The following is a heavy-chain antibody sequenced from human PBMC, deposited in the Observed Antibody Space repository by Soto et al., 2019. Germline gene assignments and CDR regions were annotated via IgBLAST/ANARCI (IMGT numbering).Heavy chain of an antibody. CDR2: IYYSGST. Sequence: QLQLQESGPGLVKPSETLSLTCTVSGGSISSSSYYWGWIRQPPGKGLEWIGSIYYSGSTYYNPSLKSRVTISVDTSKNQFSLKLSSVTAADTAVYYCARQVDGDYVYDWGQGTLVTVSS. D-gene: IGHD4-17*01. CDR1: GGSISSSSYY. J-gene: IGHJ4*02. CDR3: ARQVDGDYVYD. V-gene: IGHV4-39*01.